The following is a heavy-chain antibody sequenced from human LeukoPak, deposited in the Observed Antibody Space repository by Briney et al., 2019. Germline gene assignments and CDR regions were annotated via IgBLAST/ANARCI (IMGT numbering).Heavy chain of an antibody. J-gene: IGHJ6*03. V-gene: IGHV3-48*01. CDR1: GFTFSSYS. Sequence: GGSLRLSCAASGFTFSSYSMNWVRQAPGKGLEWVSYISSSSSTIYYADSVKGRFTISRDNAKNSLYLQMNSLRAEDTAVYYCARPSGVTTYYYYYMDVWGKGTTVTVSS. CDR3: ARPSGVTTYYYYYMDV. CDR2: ISSSSSTI. D-gene: IGHD4-11*01.